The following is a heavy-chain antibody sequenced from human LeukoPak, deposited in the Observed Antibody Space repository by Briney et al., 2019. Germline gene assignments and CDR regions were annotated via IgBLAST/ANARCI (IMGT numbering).Heavy chain of an antibody. D-gene: IGHD4-23*01. Sequence: ASVKVSCKASGYTFTGYYMHWVRQAPGQGLEWMGWINPNSGGTNYAQKFQGWVTMTRDTSISTAYMELSRLRPDDTAVYYCARDTSTVLTPYFDYWGQGTLVTVPS. V-gene: IGHV1-2*04. CDR3: ARDTSTVLTPYFDY. CDR2: INPNSGGT. CDR1: GYTFTGYY. J-gene: IGHJ4*02.